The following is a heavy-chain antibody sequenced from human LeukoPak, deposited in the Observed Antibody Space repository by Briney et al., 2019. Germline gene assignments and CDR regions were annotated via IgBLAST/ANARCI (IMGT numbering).Heavy chain of an antibody. V-gene: IGHV3-15*01. CDR2: IKSKADGGTT. CDR3: TTALAAPQNYYYGMDV. J-gene: IGHJ6*02. Sequence: EPGGSLRLSCAASGLTFSNAWMSWVRQAPGKGLEWVGRIKSKADGGTTDYAAPVKGRLTISRDDSKNTLSLQMNSLKTEDTAVYYCTTALAAPQNYYYGMDVWGQGTTVTVSS. D-gene: IGHD6-25*01. CDR1: GLTFSNAW.